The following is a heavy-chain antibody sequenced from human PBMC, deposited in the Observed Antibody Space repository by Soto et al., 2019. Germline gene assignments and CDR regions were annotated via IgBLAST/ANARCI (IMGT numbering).Heavy chain of an antibody. J-gene: IGHJ4*02. CDR3: AREYSSGAYFFDL. V-gene: IGHV3-53*01. D-gene: IGHD6-19*01. CDR1: EFTVSSNP. Sequence: GGSLRLSCAASEFTVSSNPMSWVRQAPGKGLECVSVIYTGGNTDYADFVKGRFTISRDNSKNTLYLQMNSVRVEDTAVYYCAREYSSGAYFFDLRGQGTLVTVCS. CDR2: IYTGGNT.